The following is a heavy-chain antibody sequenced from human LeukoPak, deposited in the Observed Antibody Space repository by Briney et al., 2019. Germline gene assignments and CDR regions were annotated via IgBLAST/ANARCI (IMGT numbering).Heavy chain of an antibody. CDR3: ARDHSHYYDSSGHYY. V-gene: IGHV3-30*02. D-gene: IGHD3-22*01. J-gene: IGHJ4*02. CDR1: GFTFSSYG. Sequence: GGSLRLSCAASGFTFSSYGMHWVRQAPGKGLEWVAFIRYDGSNKYYADSVKGRFTISRDNSKNTLYLQMNSLRAEDTAVYYCARDHSHYYDSSGHYYWGQGTLVTVSS. CDR2: IRYDGSNK.